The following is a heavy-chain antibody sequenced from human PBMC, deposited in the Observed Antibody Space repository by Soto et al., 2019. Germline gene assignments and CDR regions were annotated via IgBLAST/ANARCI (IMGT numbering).Heavy chain of an antibody. CDR2: IYPGDSDT. V-gene: IGHV5-51*01. CDR1: GYSFTSYW. J-gene: IGHJ6*02. Sequence: SLKISCKGSGYSFTSYWIGWVRQMPGKGLEWMGIIYPGDSDTRYSPSFQGQVTISADKSISTAYLQWSSLKASDTAMYYCARGPLLGYCSSTSCYDGHNYGMDVWGQGTTVTVSS. D-gene: IGHD2-2*01. CDR3: ARGPLLGYCSSTSCYDGHNYGMDV.